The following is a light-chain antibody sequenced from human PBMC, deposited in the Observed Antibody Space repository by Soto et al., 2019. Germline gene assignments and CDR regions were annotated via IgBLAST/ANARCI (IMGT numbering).Light chain of an antibody. CDR1: QSVSSN. Sequence: VLTQSPGTLSLSPGERATLSCRASQSVSSNLAWYQQKPGQAPRLLIYDASSRATGIPARFSGSGSGTDFTLTISSLEPEDFAVYYCHHRGNGITFGQGTRLEIK. J-gene: IGKJ5*01. V-gene: IGKV3-11*01. CDR3: HHRGNGIT. CDR2: DAS.